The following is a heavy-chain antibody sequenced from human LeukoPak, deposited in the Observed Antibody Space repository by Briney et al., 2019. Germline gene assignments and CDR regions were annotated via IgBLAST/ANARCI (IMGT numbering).Heavy chain of an antibody. CDR2: IYRSGST. CDR3: ARQRGSYYFDY. D-gene: IGHD1-26*01. Sequence: SETLSLTCSVSGGSISSYYWSWIRQPAGKGLEWIGNIYRSGSTYYNPSLKSRVTISVDTSKNRFSLNLNSVTAADTAVYYCARQRGSYYFDYWGQGTLVSVSS. J-gene: IGHJ4*02. CDR1: GGSISSYY. V-gene: IGHV4-59*08.